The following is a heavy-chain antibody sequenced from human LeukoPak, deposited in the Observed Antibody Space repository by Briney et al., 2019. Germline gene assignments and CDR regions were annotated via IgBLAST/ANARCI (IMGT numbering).Heavy chain of an antibody. CDR1: GGSISSGSYY. Sequence: PSETLSLTCTVSGGSISSGSYYWSWIRQPAGKGLEWIGRIYTSGSTNYNPSLKSRVTISVDTSKNQFSLKLSSVTAADTAVYYCARGSTIAVDFDYWGQGTLVTVSS. CDR3: ARGSTIAVDFDY. CDR2: IYTSGST. D-gene: IGHD2-21*01. V-gene: IGHV4-61*02. J-gene: IGHJ4*02.